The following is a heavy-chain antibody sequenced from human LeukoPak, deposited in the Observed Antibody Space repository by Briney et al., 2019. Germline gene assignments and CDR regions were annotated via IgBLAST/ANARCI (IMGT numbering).Heavy chain of an antibody. V-gene: IGHV3-23*01. CDR1: GFTFSSYA. CDR3: AKGILGGYSYGYWVNYFDY. Sequence: GGSLRLSCAASGFTFSSYAMSWVRQAPGKGLEWVSAISGSGGSTYYADSVKGRFTISRDNSKNTLYLQMNSLRAEDTAVYYCAKGILGGYSYGYWVNYFDYWGQGTLVTVSS. CDR2: ISGSGGST. J-gene: IGHJ4*02. D-gene: IGHD5-18*01.